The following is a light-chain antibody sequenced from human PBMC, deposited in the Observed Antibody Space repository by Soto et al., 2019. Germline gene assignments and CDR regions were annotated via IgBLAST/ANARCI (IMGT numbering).Light chain of an antibody. CDR1: GSNIRDNY. CDR3: SSYRSSDTLEV. CDR2: ANN. V-gene: IGLV1-47*02. J-gene: IGLJ1*01. Sequence: QTVVTRSPSASVTPGQRVTISCSGSGSNIRDNYVYWYQQLPGTAPKLLIYANNQRPSGVPDRFSGSKSGTSASLTISGVQPDDEADYYCSSYRSSDTLEVFGTGTKLTVL.